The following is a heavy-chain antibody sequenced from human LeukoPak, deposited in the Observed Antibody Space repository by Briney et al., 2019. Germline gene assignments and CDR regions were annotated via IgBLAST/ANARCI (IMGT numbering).Heavy chain of an antibody. CDR3: ARSPRWDY. Sequence: PSETLSLTCAVYGGSFSGYYWSWIRQPPGKGLEWSGEINHSGSTNYNPSLKSRVTISVDTSKNQFSLELSSVTAADTAVYYCARSPRWDYWGQGTLVTVSS. CDR2: INHSGST. V-gene: IGHV4-34*01. CDR1: GGSFSGYY. J-gene: IGHJ4*02. D-gene: IGHD4-23*01.